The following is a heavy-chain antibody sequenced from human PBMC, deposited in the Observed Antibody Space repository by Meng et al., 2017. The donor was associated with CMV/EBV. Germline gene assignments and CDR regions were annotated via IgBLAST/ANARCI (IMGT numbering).Heavy chain of an antibody. D-gene: IGHD6-13*01. CDR3: ARGVAAAGTPDWFDP. CDR2: INPNSGGT. J-gene: IGHJ5*02. Sequence: ASVKVSCKASGYTFTGYYMHWVRQAPGQGLEWMGWINPNSGGTNYAQKFQGRVTMTRDTSISTAYMELSRLRSDDTAVYYCARGVAAAGTPDWFDPWGQGTLVTAPQ. CDR1: GYTFTGYY. V-gene: IGHV1-2*02.